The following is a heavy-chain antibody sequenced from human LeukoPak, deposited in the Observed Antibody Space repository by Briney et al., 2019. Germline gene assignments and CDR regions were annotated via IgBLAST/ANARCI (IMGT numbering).Heavy chain of an antibody. CDR1: GGSISTYY. Sequence: SETLSLTCTVSGGSISTYYWNWIRQPPGKGLEWVGFIYHSGSTHYNPSLKSRVTLSVDTSKRHFSLKLSSVTAADTAVYYCARRPDYYDSVSWFFDLWGRGTLVTVSS. V-gene: IGHV4-59*08. CDR2: IYHSGST. D-gene: IGHD3-22*01. J-gene: IGHJ2*01. CDR3: ARRPDYYDSVSWFFDL.